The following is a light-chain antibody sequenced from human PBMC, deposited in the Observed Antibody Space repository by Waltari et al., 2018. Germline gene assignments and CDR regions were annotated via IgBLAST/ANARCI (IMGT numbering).Light chain of an antibody. Sequence: DIQMTQSPSSVSASVGDRVSITCRSSQVLNSWLAWYQQKPGKAPKLLISAASRLQRGVPPRFSGAGSGRDFTLTISSLQPEDFATYYCQQADSFPFTFGPGTKVDIK. CDR2: AAS. CDR3: QQADSFPFT. CDR1: QVLNSW. V-gene: IGKV1D-12*01. J-gene: IGKJ3*01.